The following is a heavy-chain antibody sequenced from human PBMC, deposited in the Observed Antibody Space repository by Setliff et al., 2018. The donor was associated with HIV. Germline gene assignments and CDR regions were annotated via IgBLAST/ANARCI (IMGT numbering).Heavy chain of an antibody. J-gene: IGHJ4*02. D-gene: IGHD1-1*01. CDR1: GYTFTGYF. V-gene: IGHV1-2*02. Sequence: ASVKVSCKSSGYTFTGYFMHWVRQAPGQGLEWMGWISPDTGNTRISQRFRGGVTMTRDRSINTAYMEFSGLTSDDTAIYYCARQLSNSFDYWGQGTLVTVSS. CDR2: ISPDTGNT. CDR3: ARQLSNSFDY.